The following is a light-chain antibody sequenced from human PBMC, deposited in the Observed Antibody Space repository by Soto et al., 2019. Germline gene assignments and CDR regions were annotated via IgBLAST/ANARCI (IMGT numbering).Light chain of an antibody. J-gene: IGLJ1*01. Sequence: SVLPQPASVSGSPGQSITISCTGTSSDVGSYNLVSWYQQHPGKAPKLMIYEVSKRPSGVSNRFSGSKSGNTASLTISGLQAEDEADYYCCSYAGSSTFVFGTGTKVTV. CDR3: CSYAGSSTFV. CDR1: SSDVGSYNL. CDR2: EVS. V-gene: IGLV2-23*02.